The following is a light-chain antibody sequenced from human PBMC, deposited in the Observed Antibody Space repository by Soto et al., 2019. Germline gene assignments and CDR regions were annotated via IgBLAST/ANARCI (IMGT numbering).Light chain of an antibody. CDR2: GAS. CDR1: QSVSNNY. V-gene: IGKV3-20*01. Sequence: EIVLTQSPGTLSLSPGERATLSCRASQSVSNNYLAWYQQKPGQAPRLLIYGASNRATGIPGRFSGSGFGTDFTLTISRLEPEDFAVYYCQHYDISSWTFGQGTKVDIK. J-gene: IGKJ1*01. CDR3: QHYDISSWT.